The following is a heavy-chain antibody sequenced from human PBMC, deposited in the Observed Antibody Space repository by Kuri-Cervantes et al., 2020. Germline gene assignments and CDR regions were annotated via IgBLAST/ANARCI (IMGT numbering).Heavy chain of an antibody. V-gene: IGHV3-23*05. D-gene: IGHD2-21*01. CDR1: GFTFSSYA. J-gene: IGHJ4*02. CDR2: IYSGGST. Sequence: ESLKISCAASGFTFSSYAMSWVRQAPGKGLDWVSAIYSGGSTHYADSVKGRFTISRASSKNTLYLQMNSLRVEDTAVYYCATGRGDSFDYWGQGTLVTVSS. CDR3: ATGRGDSFDY.